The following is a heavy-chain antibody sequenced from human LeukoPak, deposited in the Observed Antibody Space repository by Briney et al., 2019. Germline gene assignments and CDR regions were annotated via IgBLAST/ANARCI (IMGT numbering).Heavy chain of an antibody. CDR3: ARGALLWFGEADYYYGMDV. Sequence: ASVKVSCKASGYTFTGYYMHWVRQAPGQGLEWMGWINPNSGGTNYAQKFQGWVTMTRDTSISTAYMELSRLRSDDTAVYYCARGALLWFGEADYYYGMDVWGQGTTVTVSS. J-gene: IGHJ6*02. CDR2: INPNSGGT. D-gene: IGHD3-10*01. V-gene: IGHV1-2*04. CDR1: GYTFTGYY.